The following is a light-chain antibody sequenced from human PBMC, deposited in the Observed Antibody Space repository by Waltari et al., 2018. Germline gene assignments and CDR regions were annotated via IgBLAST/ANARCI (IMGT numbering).Light chain of an antibody. Sequence: EILMTQSPATLSVSPGERATLSCRASQSLSTNLAWYQQHPGQAPRLLIYGASTRATGFPARFSGSRSGTEFTLIISSLQSEDFALYYCQQYHNWPYTFGQGTKLEIK. J-gene: IGKJ2*01. CDR3: QQYHNWPYT. V-gene: IGKV3-15*01. CDR1: QSLSTN. CDR2: GAS.